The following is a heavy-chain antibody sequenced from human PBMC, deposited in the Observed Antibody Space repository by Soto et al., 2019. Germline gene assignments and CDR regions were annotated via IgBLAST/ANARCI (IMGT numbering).Heavy chain of an antibody. D-gene: IGHD3-16*01. CDR2: ISYDGGNK. Sequence: GGSLRLSCAASGFTFSSYAMHWVRQAPGKGLEWVAVISYDGGNKYYADSVKGRFTISRDNSKNTLYLQMNSLRAEDTAVYYCARDGRPGGSTDYYYGMDVWGQGTTVTVSS. J-gene: IGHJ6*02. CDR1: GFTFSSYA. CDR3: ARDGRPGGSTDYYYGMDV. V-gene: IGHV3-30-3*01.